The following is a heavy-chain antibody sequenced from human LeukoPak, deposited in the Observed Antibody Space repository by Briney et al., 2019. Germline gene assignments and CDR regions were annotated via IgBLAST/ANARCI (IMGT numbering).Heavy chain of an antibody. V-gene: IGHV4-4*02. Sequence: SETLSLTCAVSGGSISSSNWWSWVRQPPGKGLEGCGEIYHSGGTNYNPSLKSRVTISVDKSKNQFSLELTSVTAADTAVYYCASSSSTSVEALYWGQGTLVTVSS. J-gene: IGHJ4*02. CDR3: ASSSSTSVEALY. D-gene: IGHD2-2*01. CDR1: GGSISSSNW. CDR2: IYHSGGT.